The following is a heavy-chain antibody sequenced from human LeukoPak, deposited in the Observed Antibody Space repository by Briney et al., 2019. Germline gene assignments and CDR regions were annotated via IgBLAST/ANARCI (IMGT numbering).Heavy chain of an antibody. D-gene: IGHD6-13*01. CDR3: ARGGRATTSNWYRGYSYYYLDV. V-gene: IGHV4-59*12. CDR1: GGSISSYY. CDR2: IYYSGST. Sequence: PSETLSLTCTGSGGSISSYYWSWIRQPPGKGLEWIGYIYYSGSTNYNPSLKSRVTISVDTSKNQFSLRLRSVTAADTAIYYCARGGRATTSNWYRGYSYYYLDVWGRGTTVTVSS. J-gene: IGHJ6*03.